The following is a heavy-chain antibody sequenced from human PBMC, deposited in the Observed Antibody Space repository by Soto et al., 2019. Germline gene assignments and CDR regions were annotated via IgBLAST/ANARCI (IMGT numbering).Heavy chain of an antibody. J-gene: IGHJ4*02. D-gene: IGHD6-13*01. CDR3: ARVPPAAGMDFDS. Sequence: QVQLQQSGPGLVKPSQTLSLTCAISGDSVSGNSAAWNWIRQSPSRGLEWLGRTYYRSKWYNDYALSVKRRITITSDTSKNQFSLQVTSLTPEDPAVYFCARVPPAAGMDFDSGGQGTLVTVSS. V-gene: IGHV6-1*01. CDR2: TYYRSKWYN. CDR1: GDSVSGNSAA.